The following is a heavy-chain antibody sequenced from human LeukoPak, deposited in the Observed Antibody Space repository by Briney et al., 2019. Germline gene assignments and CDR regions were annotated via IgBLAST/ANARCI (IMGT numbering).Heavy chain of an antibody. CDR3: ARVFLGGWFDP. V-gene: IGHV4-34*01. Sequence: PSETLSPTCAVYGGSFSGYYWSWIRQPPGKGLEWIGEINHSGSTNYNPSLKSRVTISVDTSKNQFSLKLSSVTAADTAVYYCARVFLGGWFDPWGQGTLVTVSS. J-gene: IGHJ5*02. CDR2: INHSGST. D-gene: IGHD2/OR15-2a*01. CDR1: GGSFSGYY.